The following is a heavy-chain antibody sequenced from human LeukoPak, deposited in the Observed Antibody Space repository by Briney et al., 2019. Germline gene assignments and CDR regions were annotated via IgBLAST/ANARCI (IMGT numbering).Heavy chain of an antibody. Sequence: AGEALKIHCKGSGYSFTSYWIGWVRQMPGKGLEWMGIIYPGDSDNRYRPSFRGQVTISADKTISTAYLQWSSLKASETAMYYCARQRYSSSSGDYWGQGTLVTVSS. V-gene: IGHV5-51*01. J-gene: IGHJ4*02. CDR1: GYSFTSYW. CDR2: IYPGDSDN. D-gene: IGHD6-6*01. CDR3: ARQRYSSSSGDY.